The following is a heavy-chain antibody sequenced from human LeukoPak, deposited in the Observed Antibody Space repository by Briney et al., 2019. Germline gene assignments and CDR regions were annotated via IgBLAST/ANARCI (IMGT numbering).Heavy chain of an antibody. Sequence: GGSLRLSCAASGLNFGSFAMTWVRQAPGKGLEWVSSVSGGGGATYYADALKGRFTISRDNSKNMLYLQVSSLSVEDTAVYYCAKDVGSASPHYSYYGLDVWGQGTAVTVSS. CDR3: AKDVGSASPHYSYYGLDV. D-gene: IGHD3-10*01. V-gene: IGHV3-23*01. CDR2: VSGGGGAT. CDR1: GLNFGSFA. J-gene: IGHJ6*02.